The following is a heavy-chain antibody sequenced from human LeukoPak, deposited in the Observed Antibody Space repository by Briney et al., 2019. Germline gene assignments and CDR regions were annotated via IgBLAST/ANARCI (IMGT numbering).Heavy chain of an antibody. D-gene: IGHD4-17*01. CDR3: ARHLSGDDI. CDR1: GFTVSSNY. CDR2: IYSGGST. V-gene: IGHV3-66*04. J-gene: IGHJ3*02. Sequence: GGSLRPSCAASGFTVSSNYMNWVRQAPGKGLEWVSIIYSGGSTYYADSVKGRFTISRDNSKNTLYLQMNSLRAEDTAVYYCARHLSGDDIWGQGTMVTVSS.